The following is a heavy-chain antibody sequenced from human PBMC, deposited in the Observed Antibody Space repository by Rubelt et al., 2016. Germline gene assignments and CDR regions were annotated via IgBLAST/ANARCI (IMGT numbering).Heavy chain of an antibody. V-gene: IGHV1-69*01. CDR2: IIPVFGTA. J-gene: IGHJ4*02. D-gene: IGHD6-6*01. CDR3: ATTIAIRPYYFDY. CDR1: GGTFSSYA. Sequence: QVQLVQSGAEVKKPGSSVKVSCKASGGTFSSYAISWVRQAPGQGLEWMGGIIPVFGTANYAQNVQGRITMTADESTSTAYRELSSLRSEDTAVYYCATTIAIRPYYFDYWGQGTLVTVSS.